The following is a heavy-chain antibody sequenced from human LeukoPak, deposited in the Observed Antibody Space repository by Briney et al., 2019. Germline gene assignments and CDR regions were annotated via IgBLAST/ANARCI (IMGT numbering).Heavy chain of an antibody. CDR3: ARSSGSYIFDY. J-gene: IGHJ4*02. CDR1: GFTFRSYA. D-gene: IGHD3-10*01. V-gene: IGHV3-30*04. CDR2: ISYDGSNK. Sequence: GSLRLSCAASGFTFRSYAMHRVRQAPGKGLEWVAVISYDGSNKYYADSVKGRFTISRDNSKNTLYLQMNSLRAEDTAVYYCARSSGSYIFDYWGQGTLVTVSS.